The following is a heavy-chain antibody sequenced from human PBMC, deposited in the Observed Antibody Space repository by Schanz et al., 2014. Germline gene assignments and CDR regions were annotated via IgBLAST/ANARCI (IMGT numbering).Heavy chain of an antibody. Sequence: QVRLVQSGAELKMPGATVKVSCETSGYTFTNYGVSWVRQAPGQGLEWVAWISPYNGNTAYAQNLKGRDRMTTDTSTATAYMELRSLTSDDTAVYYCARDRVYRFLKGENRFDFDYWGQGTLVIVSS. CDR3: ARDRVYRFLKGENRFDFDY. CDR2: ISPYNGNT. J-gene: IGHJ4*02. D-gene: IGHD3-3*01. CDR1: GYTFTNYG. V-gene: IGHV1-18*01.